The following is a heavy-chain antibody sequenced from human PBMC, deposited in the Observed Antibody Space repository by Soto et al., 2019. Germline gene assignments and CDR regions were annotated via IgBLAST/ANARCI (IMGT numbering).Heavy chain of an antibody. V-gene: IGHV1-69*13. Sequence: ASVKVSCKASGGTFSSYAISWVRQAPGQGLEWMGGIIPIFGTANYAQKFQGRVTITADESTSTAYMELSSLRSEDTAVYYCAIGYSYGRFDYWGQGTLVTVSS. CDR3: AIGYSYGRFDY. D-gene: IGHD5-18*01. CDR2: IIPIFGTA. J-gene: IGHJ4*02. CDR1: GGTFSSYA.